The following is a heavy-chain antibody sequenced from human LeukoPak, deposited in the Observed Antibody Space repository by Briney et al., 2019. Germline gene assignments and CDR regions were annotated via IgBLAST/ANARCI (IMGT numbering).Heavy chain of an antibody. CDR3: ASANWGY. CDR1: GFVVSSNY. Sequence: GGSLRLSCAASGFVVSSNYMHWVRQAPGKGLEWVANIKHDGSEKYYVDSVKGRFTISRDNAKNSLYLQMNSLRAEDTAVYYCASANWGYWGQGTLVTVSS. J-gene: IGHJ4*02. D-gene: IGHD7-27*01. CDR2: IKHDGSEK. V-gene: IGHV3-7*01.